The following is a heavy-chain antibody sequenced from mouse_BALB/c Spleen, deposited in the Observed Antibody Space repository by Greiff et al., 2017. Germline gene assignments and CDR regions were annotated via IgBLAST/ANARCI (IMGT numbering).Heavy chain of an antibody. Sequence: VKLEEPGPDLVKPSQSLSLTCTVTGYPFTSGYSWHWTRQLPGNKLEWMGYIHYSGSTNYNPSLKSRISITRDTSKNQFFLQLNSVTTEDTATYYCARNDGYEAWFAYWGQGTLVTVSA. D-gene: IGHD2-3*01. CDR1: GYPFTSGYS. CDR2: IHYSGST. V-gene: IGHV3-1*02. CDR3: ARNDGYEAWFAY. J-gene: IGHJ3*01.